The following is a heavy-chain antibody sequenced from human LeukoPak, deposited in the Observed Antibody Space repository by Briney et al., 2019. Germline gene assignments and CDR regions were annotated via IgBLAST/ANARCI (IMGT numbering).Heavy chain of an antibody. V-gene: IGHV1-18*01. D-gene: IGHD3-3*01. Sequence: ASVKVSCKPSGYSFSNYGISWARQAPGRGLEWMGWISTYNGNTNYAQKFQGRVTMTTDTSTSTAYMELRSLRFDDTAVYYCARVFTIFGVVITYYMDVWGKGTTVTVSS. CDR2: ISTYNGNT. J-gene: IGHJ6*03. CDR1: GYSFSNYG. CDR3: ARVFTIFGVVITYYMDV.